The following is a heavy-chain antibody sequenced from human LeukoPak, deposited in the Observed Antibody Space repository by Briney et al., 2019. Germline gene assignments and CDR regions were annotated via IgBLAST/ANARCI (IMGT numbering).Heavy chain of an antibody. Sequence: PGGSLRLSCAASGFTFSSYSMNWVRQAPGKGLEWVSSISNDGKYIYYADSVKGRFTISRDNAKNSLYLQMNSLRAEDTAVYYCAREGRGGPPYYYYYYYMDVWGKGTTVTVSS. V-gene: IGHV3-21*01. CDR2: ISNDGKYI. J-gene: IGHJ6*03. D-gene: IGHD3-10*01. CDR3: AREGRGGPPYYYYYYYMDV. CDR1: GFTFSSYS.